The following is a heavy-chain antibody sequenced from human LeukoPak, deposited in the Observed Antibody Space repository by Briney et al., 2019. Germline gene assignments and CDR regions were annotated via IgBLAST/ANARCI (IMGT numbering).Heavy chain of an antibody. D-gene: IGHD6-13*01. V-gene: IGHV3-30*02. CDR3: ARVMIVAAAATGFDY. J-gene: IGHJ4*02. CDR2: IRYDGSNK. CDR1: GFTFSSYG. Sequence: GESLRLSCAASGFTFSSYGMHWVRQAPGKGLEWVAFIRYDGSNKYYADSVKGRFTISRDNSKNTLYLQMNSLRAEDTAVYYCARVMIVAAAATGFDYWGQGTLVTVSS.